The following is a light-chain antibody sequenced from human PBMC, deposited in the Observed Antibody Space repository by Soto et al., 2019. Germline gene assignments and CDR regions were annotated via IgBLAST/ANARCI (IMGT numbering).Light chain of an antibody. Sequence: EMVMTQSPATLSVSPGERATLSCRASQNLSRNLAWYQQQPGQAPRLLIFYASTRAPGIPARFSGSGSGTAFTLTISSLQSEDFAVYYCQQYDKWPHTFGQGTKLEIK. CDR1: QNLSRN. V-gene: IGKV3-15*01. J-gene: IGKJ2*01. CDR3: QQYDKWPHT. CDR2: YAS.